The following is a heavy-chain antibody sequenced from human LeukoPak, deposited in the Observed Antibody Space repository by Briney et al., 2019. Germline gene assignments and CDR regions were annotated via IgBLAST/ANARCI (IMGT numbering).Heavy chain of an antibody. J-gene: IGHJ5*02. V-gene: IGHV1-46*01. CDR2: INPSGGST. CDR1: GYTFTSYY. CDR3: ARERVSSRDWFDP. Sequence: ASVKVSCKVSGYTFTSYYMHWVRQAPGQGLEWMGIINPSGGSTSYAQKFQGRVTMTRDMSTSTVYMELSSLRSEDTAVYYCARERVSSRDWFDPWGQGTLVTVSS.